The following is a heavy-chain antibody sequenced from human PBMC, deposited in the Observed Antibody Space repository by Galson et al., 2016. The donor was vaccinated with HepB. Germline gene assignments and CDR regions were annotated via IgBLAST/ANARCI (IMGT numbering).Heavy chain of an antibody. CDR3: TGDD. CDR2: ISGVGDNT. Sequence: SLRLSCAASGFPFDFNNYAMSWVRQPPGKGLEWVSSISGVGDNTQYADSVRGRFAISRDNSKKMVYLQMNSLRAEDTAVYFCTGDDWGQGTLVTVSS. CDR1: GFPFDFNNYA. J-gene: IGHJ4*02. V-gene: IGHV3-23*01.